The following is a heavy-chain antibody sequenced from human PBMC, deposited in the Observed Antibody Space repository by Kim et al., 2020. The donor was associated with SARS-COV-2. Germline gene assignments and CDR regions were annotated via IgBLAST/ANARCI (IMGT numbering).Heavy chain of an antibody. J-gene: IGHJ4*02. Sequence: YIQYADSVKALFTISRDNAKNALFLQMNSLRAEDTAVYFCARDQLGGFDYWGQGTLVTVSS. V-gene: IGHV3-21*01. CDR2: YI. CDR3: ARDQLGGFDY. D-gene: IGHD1-26*01.